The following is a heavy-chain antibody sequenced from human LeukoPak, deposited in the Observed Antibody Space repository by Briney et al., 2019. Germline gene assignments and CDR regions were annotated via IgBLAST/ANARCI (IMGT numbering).Heavy chain of an antibody. V-gene: IGHV3-7*01. Sequence: PGGSLRLSCAASGFIFDDFAMHWVRQAPGKGLEWVANIKQSGSEKNYLDSVKGRFAISRDNAKNSLYLQMNSLRAGDTAIYYCTSGVNWGQGTLVTVSS. CDR2: IKQSGSEK. CDR1: GFIFDDFA. CDR3: TSGVN. D-gene: IGHD3-10*01. J-gene: IGHJ4*02.